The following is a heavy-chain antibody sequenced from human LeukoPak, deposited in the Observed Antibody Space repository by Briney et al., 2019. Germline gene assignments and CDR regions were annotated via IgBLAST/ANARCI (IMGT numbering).Heavy chain of an antibody. CDR2: MNPNSGNT. D-gene: IGHD3-22*01. Sequence: GASVKVSCKASGYTFTSYDINWVRQATGQGLEWMGWMNPNSGNTGYAQKLQGRVTMTRNTSISTAYMELSSLRAEDTAVYYCARARSPSSGYLLRDHNWFDPWGLGTLVTLSS. CDR3: ARARSPSSGYLLRDHNWFDP. CDR1: GYTFTSYD. V-gene: IGHV1-8*01. J-gene: IGHJ5*02.